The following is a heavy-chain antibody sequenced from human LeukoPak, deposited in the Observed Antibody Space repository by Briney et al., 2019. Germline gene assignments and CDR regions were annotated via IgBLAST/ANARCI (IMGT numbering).Heavy chain of an antibody. CDR2: IHPHSYEQ. D-gene: IGHD3-22*01. CDR1: GFTFRNFW. Sequence: GGSLRLSCAASGFTFRNFWMSWVRQAPGKGLEWVANIHPHSYEQNYVDSVKGRFTISRDNAYDTVSLQMNSLRAEATAVYYCAKDSWGYYDSSGYYVWLDPWGQGTWSPSPQ. V-gene: IGHV3-7*03. J-gene: IGHJ5*02. CDR3: AKDSWGYYDSSGYYVWLDP.